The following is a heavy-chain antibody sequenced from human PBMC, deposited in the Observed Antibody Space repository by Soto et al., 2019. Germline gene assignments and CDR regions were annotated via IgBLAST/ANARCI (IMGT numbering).Heavy chain of an antibody. D-gene: IGHD6-25*01. CDR2: IWFDGSKK. CDR3: ARDRLGPYVYGMDG. CDR1: GFTFRSYG. J-gene: IGHJ6*02. V-gene: IGHV3-33*01. Sequence: QMQLVESGGGVIQPGRSLRLSCAASGFTFRSYGIHWVRQAPGKGLEWVALIWFDGSKKYYVDSVKGRFAVSRANSKNTLFLQINSLRVEDTAVYSCARDRLGPYVYGMDGWGQGTTVTVAS.